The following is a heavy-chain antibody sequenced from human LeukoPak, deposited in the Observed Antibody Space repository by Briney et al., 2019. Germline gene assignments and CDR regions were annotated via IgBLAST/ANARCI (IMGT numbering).Heavy chain of an antibody. D-gene: IGHD2-2*01. CDR1: GYTFTSYG. Sequence: ASVKVSCKASGYTFTSYGISWVRQAPGQGLEWMGWISAYNGNTNYAQKLQGRVTMTTDTSTSTAYMELRSLRSDDTAVYYCARVKHQLLASRGGAFDIWGQGTMVTVSS. CDR3: ARVKHQLLASRGGAFDI. V-gene: IGHV1-18*01. J-gene: IGHJ3*02. CDR2: ISAYNGNT.